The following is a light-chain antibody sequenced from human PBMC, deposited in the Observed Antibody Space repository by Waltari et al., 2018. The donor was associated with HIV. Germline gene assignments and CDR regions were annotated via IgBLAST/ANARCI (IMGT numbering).Light chain of an antibody. CDR2: LGS. Sequence: DIVMTQSQLSFHVTPGEPACISCRSSQSLLHGNEYNSLDWFLQKPGRSPQLLIYLGSNRASGVPDRFSGSGSGTDFTLKISRVEAEDVGVYYCMQAQQKRYTFGQGTKLEIK. J-gene: IGKJ2*01. V-gene: IGKV2-28*01. CDR1: QSLLHGNEYNS. CDR3: MQAQQKRYT.